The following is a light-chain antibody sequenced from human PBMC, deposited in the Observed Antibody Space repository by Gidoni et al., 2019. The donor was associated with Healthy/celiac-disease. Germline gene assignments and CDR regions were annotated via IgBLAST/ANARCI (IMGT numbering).Light chain of an antibody. CDR3: QQYNNWPSIT. Sequence: EIVMTQSPATLSVSQGERATLSCRASQSVSSNLAWYQQKPGQAPRLLIYGASTRATGIPARFSGSGSGTEFTLTISSLQSEDFAVYYCQQYNNWPSITFGQXTRLEIK. CDR2: GAS. J-gene: IGKJ5*01. V-gene: IGKV3-15*01. CDR1: QSVSSN.